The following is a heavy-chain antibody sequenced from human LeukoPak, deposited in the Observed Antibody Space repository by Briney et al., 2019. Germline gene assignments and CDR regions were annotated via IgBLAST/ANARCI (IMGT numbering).Heavy chain of an antibody. V-gene: IGHV3-7*01. CDR1: GFTFSSYW. CDR3: AREASGRYFDWLSPGDAFDT. Sequence: GGSLRLSCAASGFTFSSYWMSWVRQAPGKGLEWVANIKQDGSEKYYVDSVKGRFTISRDNAKNTLYLQMNSLRAEDTAVYYCAREASGRYFDWLSPGDAFDTWGRGTMVTVSS. CDR2: IKQDGSEK. D-gene: IGHD3-9*01. J-gene: IGHJ3*02.